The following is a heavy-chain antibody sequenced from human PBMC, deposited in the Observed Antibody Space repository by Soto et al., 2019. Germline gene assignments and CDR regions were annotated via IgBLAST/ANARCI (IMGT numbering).Heavy chain of an antibody. V-gene: IGHV3-48*02. CDR3: ARDFGHGYYLDY. CDR1: GFSFSNYN. D-gene: IGHD3-3*01. J-gene: IGHJ4*02. CDR2: ITDSSDTV. Sequence: GGSLRLSCVASGFSFSNYNMNWVREAPGKGLEWVSYITDSSDTVHYADSVRGRFTISRDNAESSLYLQMNSLRDEDTAVYFCARDFGHGYYLDYWGRGTLVTVSS.